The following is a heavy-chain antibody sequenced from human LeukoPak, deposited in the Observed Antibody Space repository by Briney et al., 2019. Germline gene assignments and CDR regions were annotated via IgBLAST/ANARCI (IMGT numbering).Heavy chain of an antibody. CDR3: ARGGVGVYYFDY. D-gene: IGHD6-13*01. CDR2: ISSSSSYI. V-gene: IGHV3-21*01. J-gene: IGHJ4*02. Sequence: KPGGSLRLSCAASGFTFSSYSMNWVRQAPGKGLEWVSSISSSSSYIYYADSVKGRFTISRDNAKNSLYLQMNSLRAEDTAVYYCARGGVGVYYFDYWGQGTLVTVSS. CDR1: GFTFSSYS.